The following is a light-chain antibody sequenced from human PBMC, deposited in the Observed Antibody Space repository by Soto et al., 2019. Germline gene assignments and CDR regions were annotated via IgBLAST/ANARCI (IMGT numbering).Light chain of an antibody. CDR1: QSVKIN. Sequence: EILMTQFPATLSVSPGERATLSCRASQSVKINLAWYQQQPGQAPRLLIYAASTRATAVPDRFSGGGSGTEFTLTITSLQSEDFAVYYCHQYNGWPRTFGQGTKVDIK. J-gene: IGKJ1*01. CDR2: AAS. CDR3: HQYNGWPRT. V-gene: IGKV3-15*01.